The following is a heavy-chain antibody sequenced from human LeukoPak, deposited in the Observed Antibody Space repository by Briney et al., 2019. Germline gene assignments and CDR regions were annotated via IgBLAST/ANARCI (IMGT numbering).Heavy chain of an antibody. CDR2: INHSGST. J-gene: IGHJ6*02. CDR3: AGGVGRGHYYGMDV. V-gene: IGHV4-34*01. Sequence: TSETLSLTCAVYGGSFSGYYWSWIRQPPGKGLEWIGEINHSGSTNYNPSLKSRVTISVDTSKNQFSLKLSSVTAADTAVYYCAGGVGRGHYYGMDVWGQGTTVTVSS. CDR1: GGSFSGYY. D-gene: IGHD3-10*01.